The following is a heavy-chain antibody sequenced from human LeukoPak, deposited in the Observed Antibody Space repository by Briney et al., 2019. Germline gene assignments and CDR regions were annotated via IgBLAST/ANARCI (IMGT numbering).Heavy chain of an antibody. CDR1: GGSISSSSYY. CDR2: IYYSGST. CDR3: ARHGDSSGYYYGSRDYYYMDV. J-gene: IGHJ6*03. Sequence: SETLSLTCTVSGGSISSSSYYWGWIRQPPGKGLEWIGSIYYSGSTNYNPSLKSRVTISVDTSKNQFSLKLSSVTAADTAVYYCARHGDSSGYYYGSRDYYYMDVWGKGTTVTISS. D-gene: IGHD3-22*01. V-gene: IGHV4-39*01.